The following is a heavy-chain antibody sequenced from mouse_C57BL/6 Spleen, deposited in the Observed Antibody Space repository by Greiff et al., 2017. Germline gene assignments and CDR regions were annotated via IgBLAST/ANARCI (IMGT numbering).Heavy chain of an antibody. CDR2: INPYNGGT. CDR3: ARSRGPDGYYSGYYAMDY. D-gene: IGHD2-3*01. V-gene: IGHV1-19*01. J-gene: IGHJ4*01. Sequence: EVQLQQSGPVLVKPGASVKMSCKASGYTFTDYYMNWVKQSHGKSLEWIGVINPYNGGTSYNQKFKGKATLTVDKSSSTAYMELNSLTSEDSAVYYCARSRGPDGYYSGYYAMDYWGQGTSVTVSS. CDR1: GYTFTDYY.